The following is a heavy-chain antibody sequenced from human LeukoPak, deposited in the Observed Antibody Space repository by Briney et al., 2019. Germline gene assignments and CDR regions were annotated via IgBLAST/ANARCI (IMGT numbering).Heavy chain of an antibody. V-gene: IGHV3-53*01. CDR3: ARAPTANDAFDI. J-gene: IGHJ3*02. Sequence: GSLRLSCAASGFTVSSNYMSWVRQAPGKGLEWVSVIYSGGSTYYADSVKGRFTISRDNSKNTLYLQMNSLRAEDTAVYYCARAPTANDAFDIWGQGTMVTVSS. CDR2: IYSGGST. CDR1: GFTVSSNY.